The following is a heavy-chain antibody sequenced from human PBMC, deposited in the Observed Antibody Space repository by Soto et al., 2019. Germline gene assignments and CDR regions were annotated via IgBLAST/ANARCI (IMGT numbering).Heavy chain of an antibody. Sequence: QVELVQSGAEVKKPGASVKVSCKASGYTFTGYHMHWVRQAPGQGLEWMGWINPNSGVTIYAQKFQGRVTMTRDTSTSTLFMELSSLRSEDTAVYFCARDWEFGYWGQGTLVTVSS. D-gene: IGHD1-26*01. CDR3: ARDWEFGY. CDR2: INPNSGVT. V-gene: IGHV1-2*02. CDR1: GYTFTGYH. J-gene: IGHJ4*02.